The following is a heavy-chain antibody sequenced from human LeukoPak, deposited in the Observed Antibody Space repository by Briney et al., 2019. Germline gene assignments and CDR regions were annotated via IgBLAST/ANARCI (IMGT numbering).Heavy chain of an antibody. J-gene: IGHJ6*03. Sequence: ASVKVSCKASGYTFTSYDINWVRQATGQGLEWMGWMNPNSGNTGYAQKFQGRVTITRNTSISTAYMELSSLRSEDTAVYYCARGRWLEYYYYMDVWGKGTTVTVSS. CDR3: ARGRWLEYYYYMDV. CDR1: GYTFTSYD. V-gene: IGHV1-8*03. D-gene: IGHD6-19*01. CDR2: MNPNSGNT.